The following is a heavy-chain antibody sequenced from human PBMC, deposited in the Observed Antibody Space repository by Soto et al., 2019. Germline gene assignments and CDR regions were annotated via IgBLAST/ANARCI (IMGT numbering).Heavy chain of an antibody. CDR1: GYTFTSYD. V-gene: IGHV1-8*01. J-gene: IGHJ5*02. Sequence: VASVKVSCTASGYTFTSYDINWLRQATGQGLEWMGWMNPNSGNTGYAQKFQGRVTMTRNTSISTAYMELSSLRSEDTAVYYCARVVPIVVVPAATFDPWGQGTLVTVSS. CDR3: ARVVPIVVVPAATFDP. CDR2: MNPNSGNT. D-gene: IGHD2-2*01.